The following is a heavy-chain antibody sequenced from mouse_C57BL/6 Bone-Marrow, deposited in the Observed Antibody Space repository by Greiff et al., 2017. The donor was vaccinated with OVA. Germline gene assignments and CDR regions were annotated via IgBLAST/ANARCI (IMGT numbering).Heavy chain of an antibody. J-gene: IGHJ1*03. V-gene: IGHV3-1*01. CDR1: GYSITSGYD. Sequence: DVQLQESGPGMVKPSQSLSLTCTVTGYSITSGYDWHWIRHFPGNKLEWMGYISYSGSTNYNPSLKSRISITHDTSKNHFFLKLNSVTTEDTATYYCAREVGTTWYFDVWGTGTTVTVSS. CDR2: ISYSGST. D-gene: IGHD4-1*01. CDR3: AREVGTTWYFDV.